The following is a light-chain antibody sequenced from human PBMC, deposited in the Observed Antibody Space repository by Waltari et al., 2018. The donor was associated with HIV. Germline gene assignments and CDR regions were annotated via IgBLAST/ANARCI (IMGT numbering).Light chain of an antibody. CDR3: QQYNSYPYT. CDR2: KAS. CDR1: QSISSW. J-gene: IGKJ2*01. V-gene: IGKV1-5*03. Sequence: IQMTQSPSTLSASVGHRVTITCRASQSISSWLAWYQQKPGKAPKLLIYKASSLESGVPSRFSGSGSGTEFTLTISSLQPDDFGTYYCQQYNSYPYTFGQGTKLEIK.